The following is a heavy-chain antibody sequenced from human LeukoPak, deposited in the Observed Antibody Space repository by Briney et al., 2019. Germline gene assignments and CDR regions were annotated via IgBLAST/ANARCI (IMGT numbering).Heavy chain of an antibody. Sequence: PGGSLRLSCAASGFTFSNYGMNWVRQAPGKGLEWVAVIWYDGSNKFYEDSVKGRFSVSRDNSKNTLHLQMNSLGAEDTAVYYCARDYEGYSGSYYNASDYWGQGTLVTVSS. CDR2: IWYDGSNK. D-gene: IGHD3-10*01. V-gene: IGHV3-33*01. CDR1: GFTFSNYG. CDR3: ARDYEGYSGSYYNASDY. J-gene: IGHJ4*02.